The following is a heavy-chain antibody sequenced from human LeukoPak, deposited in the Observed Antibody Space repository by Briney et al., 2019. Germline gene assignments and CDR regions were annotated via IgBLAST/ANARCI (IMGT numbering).Heavy chain of an antibody. CDR3: AKLFESGTYNNFFHY. V-gene: IGHV3-73*01. Sequence: GGSLRLSCAASGFSFSDSDIHWVRQPSGKGLEWVGRIRSTAGTYATEYIASVKGRFTISRDDSKNTAYLQMNSLRPEDTAIYYCAKLFESGTYNNFFHYWGQGTLVTVFS. CDR1: GFSFSDSD. D-gene: IGHD3-10*01. CDR2: IRSTAGTYAT. J-gene: IGHJ4*02.